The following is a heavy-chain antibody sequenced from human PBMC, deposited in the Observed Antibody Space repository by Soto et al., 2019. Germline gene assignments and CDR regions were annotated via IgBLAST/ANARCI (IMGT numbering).Heavy chain of an antibody. CDR2: INSDGSST. CDR3: ARGLGCSGGSCYHNWLDP. J-gene: IGHJ5*02. Sequence: PGGSLRLSCAASGFTFSSYWMHWVRQAPGKGLVWVSRINSDGSSTSYADSVKGRFTISRDDAKNTLYLQMNSLRAEDTAVYYCARGLGCSGGSCYHNWLDPSGQGTMVTVYS. D-gene: IGHD2-15*01. CDR1: GFTFSSYW. V-gene: IGHV3-74*01.